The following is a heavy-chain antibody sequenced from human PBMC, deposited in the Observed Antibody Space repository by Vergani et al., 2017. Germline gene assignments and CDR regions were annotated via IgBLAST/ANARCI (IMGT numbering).Heavy chain of an antibody. Sequence: QVQLQESGPGLVKPSGTLSLTCAVSGGSISSSNWWSWVRQPPGKGLEWIGEIYHSGSTNYNPSLKSRVTISVDKSKNQFSLKLSSLTTADPAVYYCARGRLIVVVPAAIYYYYGMDVWGQGTTVTVSS. CDR1: GGSISSSNW. D-gene: IGHD2-2*02. CDR3: ARGRLIVVVPAAIYYYYGMDV. CDR2: IYHSGST. V-gene: IGHV4-4*02. J-gene: IGHJ6*02.